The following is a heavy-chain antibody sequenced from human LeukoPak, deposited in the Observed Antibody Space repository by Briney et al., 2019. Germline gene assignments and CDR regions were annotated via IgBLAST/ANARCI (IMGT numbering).Heavy chain of an antibody. Sequence: SQTLSLTCTVSGGSISSGDYYWRWIRQPPGKGLEWIGYIYYSGSTYYNPSLKSRVTISVDTSKNQFSLKLSSVTAADTAVYYCARAGWELLEGWFDPWGQGTLVTVSS. CDR2: IYYSGST. CDR1: GGSISSGDYY. J-gene: IGHJ5*02. V-gene: IGHV4-30-4*01. D-gene: IGHD1-26*01. CDR3: ARAGWELLEGWFDP.